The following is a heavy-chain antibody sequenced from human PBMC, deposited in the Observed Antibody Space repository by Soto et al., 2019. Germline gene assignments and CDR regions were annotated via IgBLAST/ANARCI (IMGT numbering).Heavy chain of an antibody. D-gene: IGHD7-27*01. J-gene: IGHJ4*02. V-gene: IGHV1-8*02. CDR1: GYTFTTYD. Sequence: QVQLVQSGAEVKKPGASVKVSCKASGYTFTTYDVNWMRQATGQGSEWLGWMNPYNGDTGYAQKFQGRVTLTRDTSMNTAYLELSSLTYEDTAVYYCARNRRETGDFDYWGQGTLVTVSS. CDR2: MNPYNGDT. CDR3: ARNRRETGDFDY.